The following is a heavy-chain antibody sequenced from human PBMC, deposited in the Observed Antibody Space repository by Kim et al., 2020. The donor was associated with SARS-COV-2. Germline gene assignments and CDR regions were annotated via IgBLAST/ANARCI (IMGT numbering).Heavy chain of an antibody. CDR2: IYYSGST. V-gene: IGHV4-39*01. J-gene: IGHJ4*02. CDR3: ARGAHYDFWSGYPYYFDY. D-gene: IGHD3-3*01. Sequence: SETLSLTCTVSGGSISSSSYYWGWIRQPPGKGLEWIGSIYYSGSTYYNPSLKSRVTISVDTSKNQFSLKLSSVTAADTAVYYCARGAHYDFWSGYPYYFDYWGQGTLVTVSS. CDR1: GGSISSSSYY.